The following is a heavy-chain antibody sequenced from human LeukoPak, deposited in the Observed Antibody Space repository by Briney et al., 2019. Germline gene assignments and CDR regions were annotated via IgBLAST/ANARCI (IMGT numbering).Heavy chain of an antibody. V-gene: IGHV4-59*01. CDR1: GGSIGSYY. CDR3: ARFAYCGGHCWYYFDY. Sequence: SETLSLTCTVSGGSIGSYYWSWIRQPPGKGLEWIGYIYSSGSTNYNPSLKSRITISVDTSKDQFSLKLSSVTAADTAVYYCARFAYCGGHCWYYFDYWGQGSLVTVSS. D-gene: IGHD2-21*02. CDR2: IYSSGST. J-gene: IGHJ4*02.